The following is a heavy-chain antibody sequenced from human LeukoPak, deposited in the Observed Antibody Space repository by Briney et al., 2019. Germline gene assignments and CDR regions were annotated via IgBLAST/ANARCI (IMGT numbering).Heavy chain of an antibody. V-gene: IGHV4-4*02. CDR2: IYHSGST. Sequence: SETLSLTCAVSGGSISSSSGNCWTWVRQPPGQGLEWIGEIYHSGSTNYNLSLKSRVTISVDTSKNQFSLKLSSVTAADTAVYYCARSDGVSRITMVRGVTKFDYWGQGTLVTVSS. D-gene: IGHD3-10*01. CDR3: ARSDGVSRITMVRGVTKFDY. J-gene: IGHJ4*02. CDR1: GGSISSSSGNC.